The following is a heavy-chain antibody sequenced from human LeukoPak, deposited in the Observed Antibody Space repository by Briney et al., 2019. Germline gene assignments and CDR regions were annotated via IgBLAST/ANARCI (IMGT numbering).Heavy chain of an antibody. V-gene: IGHV3-53*01. CDR1: GFTVSSNS. CDR3: ARRAGAYSHPYDY. Sequence: GGSLRLSCTVSGFTVSSNSMSWVRQAPGKGLEWVSFIYSDNTHYSDSVKGRFTISRDNSKNTLYLQMNSLRAEDTAVYYCARRAGAYSHPYDYWGQGTLVIVSS. D-gene: IGHD4/OR15-4a*01. J-gene: IGHJ4*02. CDR2: IYSDNT.